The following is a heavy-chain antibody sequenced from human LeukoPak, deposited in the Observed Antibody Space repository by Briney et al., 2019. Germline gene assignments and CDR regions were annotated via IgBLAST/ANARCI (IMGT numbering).Heavy chain of an antibody. CDR1: DGSISSYY. CDR3: ARGLGWGSFHAFDI. Sequence: PSETLSLTCTVSDGSISSYYWSWIRQPAGKGLEWIGRIYTSGSTNYNPSLKSRVTMSVDTSKNQFSLKLSSVTAADTAVYYCARGLGWGSFHAFDIWGQGTMVTVSS. D-gene: IGHD7-27*01. J-gene: IGHJ3*02. CDR2: IYTSGST. V-gene: IGHV4-4*07.